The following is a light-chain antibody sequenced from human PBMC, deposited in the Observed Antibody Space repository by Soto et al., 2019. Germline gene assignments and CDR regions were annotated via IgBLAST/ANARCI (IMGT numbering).Light chain of an antibody. V-gene: IGKV1-5*03. CDR1: QSISSW. CDR3: QQYNSYSWT. CDR2: KAS. Sequence: DIQMTQSPSTLSASVGDRVTITCRASQSISSWLAWYQQKPGKAPKLLIYKASSLESGVPSRFSGSGSGTAFNLTISSLQPDDFVTYYCQQYNSYSWTFGQGTKVEIK. J-gene: IGKJ1*01.